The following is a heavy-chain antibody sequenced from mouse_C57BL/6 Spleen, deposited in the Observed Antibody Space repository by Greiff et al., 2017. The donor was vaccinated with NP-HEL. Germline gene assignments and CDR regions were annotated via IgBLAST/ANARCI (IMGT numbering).Heavy chain of an antibody. D-gene: IGHD1-1*01. CDR1: GYTFTSYW. CDR2: IHHNSGST. V-gene: IGHV1-64*01. CDR3: AKITTVVERYFDY. J-gene: IGHJ2*01. Sequence: VQLQQPGAELVKPGASVKLSCKASGYTFTSYWMHWVKQRPGQGLEWIGMIHHNSGSTNYNEKFKSKATLTVDKSSSTAYMQLSSLTSEDSAVYYCAKITTVVERYFDYWGQGTTLTVSS.